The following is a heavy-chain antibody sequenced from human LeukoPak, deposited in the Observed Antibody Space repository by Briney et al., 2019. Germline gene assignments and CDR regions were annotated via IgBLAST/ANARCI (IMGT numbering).Heavy chain of an antibody. J-gene: IGHJ4*02. Sequence: GGSLRLSCAASGFTFSSYSMNWVRQAPGKGLEWVSGISWNSGSIVYADSVKGRFTISRDNAKNSLYLQMNRLRAEDTALYYCAKDTSYYYDSIGSTGGGYFDYWGQGTLVTVSS. V-gene: IGHV3-9*01. CDR2: ISWNSGSI. D-gene: IGHD3-22*01. CDR1: GFTFSSYS. CDR3: AKDTSYYYDSIGSTGGGYFDY.